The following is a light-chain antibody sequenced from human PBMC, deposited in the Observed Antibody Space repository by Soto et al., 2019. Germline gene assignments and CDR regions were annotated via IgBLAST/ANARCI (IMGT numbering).Light chain of an antibody. J-gene: IGLJ3*02. CDR2: EVT. CDR3: TTYVGNDLWV. Sequence: QSALTQPPSASGSPGQSVTISCTGTSSDVGAYKYVSWYQQYPGKAPKLMIYEVTKRPSGVPDRFSGSKSGNTASLTVSGLRVEDGGINNSTTYVGNDLWVFGGGTK. V-gene: IGLV2-8*01. CDR1: SSDVGAYKY.